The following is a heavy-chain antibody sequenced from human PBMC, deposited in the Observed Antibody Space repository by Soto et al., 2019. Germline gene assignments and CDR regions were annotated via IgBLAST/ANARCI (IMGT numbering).Heavy chain of an antibody. CDR2: IIPLFGTL. D-gene: IGHD3-10*01. J-gene: IGHJ4*01. CDR1: GGTFNNHL. CDR3: ASGSLYGSGSYPVDY. Sequence: QVQLVQSGAEVKKPGSSVNVSCKASGGTFNNHLISWVRQAPGQGLEWMGTIIPLFGTLNYAQKLQGRVTLSADRSTSTAYMELSSLRSDDTAVYYCASGSLYGSGSYPVDYGGQGTLVTVSS. V-gene: IGHV1-69*08.